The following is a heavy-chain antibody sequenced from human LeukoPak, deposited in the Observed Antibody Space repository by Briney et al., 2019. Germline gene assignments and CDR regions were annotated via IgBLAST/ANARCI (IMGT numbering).Heavy chain of an antibody. Sequence: PGGSLRLSCAASGFTFSSYAMSWVRQAPGKGLEWVSAISGSGGSTYYADSVKGRFTISRDNSKNTLYLQMNSLRAEDTAVYYCAKVAESSYYYDSSGYYYGMDVWGQGTTVTVSS. J-gene: IGHJ6*02. CDR1: GFTFSSYA. CDR2: ISGSGGST. D-gene: IGHD3-22*01. CDR3: AKVAESSYYYDSSGYYYGMDV. V-gene: IGHV3-23*01.